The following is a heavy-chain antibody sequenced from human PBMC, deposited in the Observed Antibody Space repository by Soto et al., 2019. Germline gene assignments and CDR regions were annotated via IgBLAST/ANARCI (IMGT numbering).Heavy chain of an antibody. Sequence: SETLSLTCAAYGGSFSGYYWSWTRQPAGKGLEWIGEINHSGSTNYNPSLKSRVTISVDTSKNQFSLKLSSVTAADTAVYYCARVSGYSIDYWGQGTLVTVSS. CDR1: GGSFSGYY. CDR2: INHSGST. V-gene: IGHV4-34*01. D-gene: IGHD6-13*01. CDR3: ARVSGYSIDY. J-gene: IGHJ4*02.